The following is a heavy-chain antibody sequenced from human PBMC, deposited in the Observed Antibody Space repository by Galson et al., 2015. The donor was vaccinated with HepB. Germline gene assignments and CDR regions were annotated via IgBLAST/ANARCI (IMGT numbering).Heavy chain of an antibody. D-gene: IGHD6-19*01. Sequence: SLRLSCAASGFTFSYYAMSWVRQAPGKGLEWISAITPSGDNTYSADSMKGRFTIPRYNSRNTLFLQMKSLRADDTGIYFCAKVFPEKTDGWYRQALYYFDSWGQGTRVTVSS. J-gene: IGHJ4*02. CDR2: ITPSGDNT. V-gene: IGHV3-23*01. CDR1: GFTFSYYA. CDR3: AKVFPEKTDGWYRQALYYFDS.